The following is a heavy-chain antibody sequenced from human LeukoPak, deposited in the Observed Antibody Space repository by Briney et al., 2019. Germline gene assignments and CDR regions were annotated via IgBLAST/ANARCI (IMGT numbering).Heavy chain of an antibody. Sequence: GASVKVSCKTSGYSFNSHHVHWVRQAPGQGLEWMGVKFSHDGSTSNTQKFQGRITMTRDTSTSTAYMELRSLRSDDTAVYYCARVGPLSSSWYSRTYYYYGMDVWGQGTTVTVSS. V-gene: IGHV1-46*02. J-gene: IGHJ6*02. CDR2: KFSHDGST. CDR3: ARVGPLSSSWYSRTYYYYGMDV. CDR1: GYSFNSHH. D-gene: IGHD6-13*01.